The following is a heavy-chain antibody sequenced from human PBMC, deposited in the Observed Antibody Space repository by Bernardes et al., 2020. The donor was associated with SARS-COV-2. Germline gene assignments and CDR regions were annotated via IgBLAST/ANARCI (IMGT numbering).Heavy chain of an antibody. CDR2: IYYSGST. V-gene: IGHV4-31*03. CDR3: ARDQLRYFDWLNPRLNYYYYYGMDV. CDR1: GGSISSGGYY. D-gene: IGHD3-9*01. J-gene: IGHJ6*02. Sequence: TLSLTCTVSGGSISSGGYYWSWIRQHPGKGLEWIGYIYYSGSTYYNPSLKSRVTISVDTSKNQFSLKLSSVTAADTAVYYCARDQLRYFDWLNPRLNYYYYYGMDVWGQGTTVTVSS.